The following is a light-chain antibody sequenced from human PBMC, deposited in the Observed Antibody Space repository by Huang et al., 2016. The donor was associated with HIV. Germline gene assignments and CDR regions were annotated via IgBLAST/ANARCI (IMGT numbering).Light chain of an antibody. Sequence: DIQMTQSPSTLSASVGDRVTITCRASQSSSRWLAWYQQKPGKAPKLLIYKASNLESGVPSRLSGSGSGTEFTLTISSLQPDDFATYYCQQYNSYPLTFGGGTKVQIK. J-gene: IGKJ4*01. CDR2: KAS. CDR3: QQYNSYPLT. V-gene: IGKV1-5*03. CDR1: QSSSRW.